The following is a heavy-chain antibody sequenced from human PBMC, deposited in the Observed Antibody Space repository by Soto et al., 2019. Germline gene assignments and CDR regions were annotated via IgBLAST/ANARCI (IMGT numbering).Heavy chain of an antibody. J-gene: IGHJ4*02. CDR1: GFTFSSYS. CDR2: ISSSSSYI. D-gene: IGHD1-26*01. CDR3: AGDVRVGKYYFDY. Sequence: EVQLVESGGGLVKPGGSLRLSCAASGFTFSSYSMNWVRQAPGKGLEWVSSISSSSSYINYADSVKGRFTISRDNAKNALYLQMNGVRAEDTAVYYCAGDVRVGKYYFDYWGQGTLVTVSS. V-gene: IGHV3-21*01.